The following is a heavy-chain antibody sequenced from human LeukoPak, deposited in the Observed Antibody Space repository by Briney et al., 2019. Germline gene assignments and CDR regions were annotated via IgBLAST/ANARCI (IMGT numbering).Heavy chain of an antibody. D-gene: IGHD3-16*02. J-gene: IGHJ4*02. Sequence: GGSLRLSCAASGFTFSSYGMSWVRQAPGKGLEWVSGISGSGGSTYYADSVKGRFTISRDNSKNTLYLQMNSLRAEDTAVYYCAKDTNYDYIWGSYRDYWGQGTLVTVSS. CDR3: AKDTNYDYIWGSYRDY. V-gene: IGHV3-23*01. CDR2: ISGSGGST. CDR1: GFTFSSYG.